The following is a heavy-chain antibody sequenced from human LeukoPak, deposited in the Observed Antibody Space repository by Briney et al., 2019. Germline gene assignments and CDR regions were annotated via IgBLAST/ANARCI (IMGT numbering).Heavy chain of an antibody. CDR2: IYHSGST. J-gene: IGHJ4*02. CDR1: GGSISSSSYY. V-gene: IGHV4-39*01. D-gene: IGHD6-19*01. CDR3: ARLFSGWRGDYFDY. Sequence: SETLSLTCTVSGGSISSSSYYWGWIRQPPGKGLEWIGSIYHSGSTYYNPSLKSRVTISVDTSKNQFSLKLSSVTAADTAVYYCARLFSGWRGDYFDYWGQGTLVTVSS.